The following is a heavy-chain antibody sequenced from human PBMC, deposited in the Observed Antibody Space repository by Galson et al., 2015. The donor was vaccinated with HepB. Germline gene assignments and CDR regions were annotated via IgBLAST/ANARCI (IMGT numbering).Heavy chain of an antibody. CDR1: GFTFSSYS. V-gene: IGHV3-48*01. Sequence: SLRLSCAASGFTFSSYSMNWVRQAPGKGLEWVSYITSSSTVIYYADSVKGRFTISRDNAKNSVYLQMNSLRAEDTAVYYCVLRCSGASCYQYWGQGTLVTVSS. CDR2: ITSSSTVI. J-gene: IGHJ4*02. CDR3: VLRCSGASCYQY. D-gene: IGHD2-15*01.